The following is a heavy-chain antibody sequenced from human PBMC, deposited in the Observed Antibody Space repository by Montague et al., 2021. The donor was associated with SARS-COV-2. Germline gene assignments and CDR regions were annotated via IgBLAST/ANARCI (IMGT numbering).Heavy chain of an antibody. V-gene: IGHV4-39*01. J-gene: IGHJ4*02. Sequence: SETLSLTCTVSGGSISSSSYYWGWIRQPPGKGLEWIESIYYSGSTYYNRSLKSRVTISVDTSKNQFSLKLSSVTAADTAVYYCASLPRITIFGVVIHFDYWGQGTLVTVSS. CDR3: ASLPRITIFGVVIHFDY. CDR1: GGSISSSSYY. CDR2: IYYSGST. D-gene: IGHD3-3*01.